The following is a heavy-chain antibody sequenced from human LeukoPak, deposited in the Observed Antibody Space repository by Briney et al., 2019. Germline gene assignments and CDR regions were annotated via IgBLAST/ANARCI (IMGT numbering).Heavy chain of an antibody. CDR3: ARHEKVVSMVRGVIMGSDFDQ. D-gene: IGHD3-10*01. CDR2: IYYSGST. J-gene: IGHJ4*02. Sequence: SETLSLTCTVSGGSISSSSYYWGWIRQPPGKGLEWIGSIYYSGSTYYNPSLKSRATISVDTSKNQFSLKLSSVTAADTAVYYCARHEKVVSMVRGVIMGSDFDQWGQGTQVTVSS. CDR1: GGSISSSSYY. V-gene: IGHV4-39*01.